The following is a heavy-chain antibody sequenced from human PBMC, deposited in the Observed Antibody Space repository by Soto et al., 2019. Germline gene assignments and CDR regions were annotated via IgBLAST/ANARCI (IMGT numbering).Heavy chain of an antibody. Sequence: GGSLRLSCAASGFTFSNYWMHWVRQVPGKGLAWVSHIDSDGNHTTYADSVKGRFTISRDNAKNTVYLQMNSLRAEDTAVYYCVRDDVGVGIDYWGLGTLVTVSS. CDR1: GFTFSNYW. D-gene: IGHD1-26*01. CDR3: VRDDVGVGIDY. J-gene: IGHJ4*02. CDR2: IDSDGNHT. V-gene: IGHV3-74*01.